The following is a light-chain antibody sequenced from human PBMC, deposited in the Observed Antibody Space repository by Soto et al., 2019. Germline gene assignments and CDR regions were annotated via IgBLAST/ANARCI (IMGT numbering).Light chain of an antibody. J-gene: IGKJ1*01. V-gene: IGKV3-20*01. CDR3: QQYGDSPVT. Sequence: EIVMTQSPGTLSLSPGERATLSCRASQSVNSYLAWYQQKPGQAPRLLISDASDRATGIPDRLSGSGSGTDFTLTISRLVPEDFAVYYCQQYGDSPVTFGQGTKVDIK. CDR2: DAS. CDR1: QSVNSY.